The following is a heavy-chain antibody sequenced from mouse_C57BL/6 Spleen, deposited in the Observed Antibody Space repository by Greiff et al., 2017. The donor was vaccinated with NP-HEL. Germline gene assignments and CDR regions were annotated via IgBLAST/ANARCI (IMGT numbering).Heavy chain of an antibody. CDR3: ARFPYGNGAWFAY. D-gene: IGHD2-1*01. J-gene: IGHJ3*01. CDR2: INPSNGGT. V-gene: IGHV1-53*01. CDR1: GYTFTSYW. Sequence: QVQLQQPGAELVRPGSSVKLSCKASGYTFTSYWMHWVKQRPIQGLEWIGNINPSNGGTNYNEKFKSKATLTVDKSSSTAYMQLSSLTSEDSAVYYCARFPYGNGAWFAYWGQGTLVTVSA.